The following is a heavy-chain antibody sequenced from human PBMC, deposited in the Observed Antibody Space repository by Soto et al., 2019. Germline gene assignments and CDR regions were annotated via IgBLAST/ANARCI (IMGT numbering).Heavy chain of an antibody. Sequence: EVQLGESGGAVVQPGGSRRRCWAASGFTLLTYSMNWVRQAPGKGLEWVAYISSSGSAIYYAVSVKGRFPISSDTANNSVYLQMNSLRDEDTAVYYCARGAGYGDSAGYWGQGTLVIVSS. CDR1: GFTLLTYS. D-gene: IGHD4-17*01. CDR2: ISSSGSAI. J-gene: IGHJ4*02. V-gene: IGHV3-48*02. CDR3: ARGAGYGDSAGY.